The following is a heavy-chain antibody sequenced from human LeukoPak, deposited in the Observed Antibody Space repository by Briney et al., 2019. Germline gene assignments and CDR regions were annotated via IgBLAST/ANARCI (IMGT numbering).Heavy chain of an antibody. D-gene: IGHD5-24*01. CDR3: ARFRPTI. Sequence: SETLSLTCTVSGGSIRRSNYYWGWIRQPPGKGLGWIGSIYYGGNTYSNPSLKSRVTISIDTSKNQFSLRLSSVTAADTAVYYCARFRPTIWGQGSLVYVSS. CDR1: GGSIRRSNYY. CDR2: IYYGGNT. V-gene: IGHV4-39*01. J-gene: IGHJ4*02.